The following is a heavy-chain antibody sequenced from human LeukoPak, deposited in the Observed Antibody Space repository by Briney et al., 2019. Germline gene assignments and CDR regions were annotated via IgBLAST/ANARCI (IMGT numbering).Heavy chain of an antibody. Sequence: PSETLSLTCAVFGGSFSGYYWSWIRQPPGKGLEWIGRINHSGSTNYNPSLKSRVTISVGTSKNQFSLKVSSVTAADTAVYYCARAPTVTTRVFASWGQGTLVTVSS. D-gene: IGHD4-17*01. CDR1: GGSFSGYY. V-gene: IGHV4-34*01. J-gene: IGHJ5*01. CDR3: ARAPTVTTRVFAS. CDR2: INHSGST.